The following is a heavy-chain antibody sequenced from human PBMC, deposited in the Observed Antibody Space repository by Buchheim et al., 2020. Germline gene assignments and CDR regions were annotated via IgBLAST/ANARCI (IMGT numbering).Heavy chain of an antibody. D-gene: IGHD3-22*01. Sequence: QVQLQESGPGLVKPSETLSLTCTVSGGSISSYYWSWIRQPPGKGLEWIGYIYYSGSTNYNPSLKSRVTISVDTSKNQFSLQLSSVTAADTAVYYCARLRGTVSYYYDSSGYYLDYWGQGTL. CDR2: IYYSGST. CDR1: GGSISSYY. J-gene: IGHJ4*02. CDR3: ARLRGTVSYYYDSSGYYLDY. V-gene: IGHV4-59*08.